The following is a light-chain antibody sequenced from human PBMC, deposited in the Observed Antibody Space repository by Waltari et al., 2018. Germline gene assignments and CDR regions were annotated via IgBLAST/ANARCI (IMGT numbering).Light chain of an antibody. V-gene: IGLV4-69*01. CDR1: SGHSSNV. CDR3: QTGGHGAWV. J-gene: IGLJ3*02. CDR2: VNSDGSH. Sequence: QLVLTQSPSASASLGASVKLTCTLSSGHSSNVIAWLQQRPETGPRYLMKVNSDGSHTKGDEIPDRFSGSSSGAERYLTISNLQSEDEADYFCQTGGHGAWVLGGGTTLTVL.